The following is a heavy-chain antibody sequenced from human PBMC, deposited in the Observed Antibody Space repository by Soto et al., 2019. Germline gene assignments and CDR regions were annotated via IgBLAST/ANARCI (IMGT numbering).Heavy chain of an antibody. J-gene: IGHJ4*02. D-gene: IGHD5-18*01. Sequence: QVQLQESGPGLVKPSETLSLTCTVSGGSISSYYWSWIRQPPGKGLEWIGYIYYSGSTNYNPSLKSRVTISVDTSKNQFSLKLSSVTAADTAVYYCARWRVEMATANFDYWGQGTLVTVSS. CDR1: GGSISSYY. V-gene: IGHV4-59*01. CDR3: ARWRVEMATANFDY. CDR2: IYYSGST.